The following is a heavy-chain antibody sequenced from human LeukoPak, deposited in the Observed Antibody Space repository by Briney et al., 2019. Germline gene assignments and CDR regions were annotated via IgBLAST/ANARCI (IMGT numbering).Heavy chain of an antibody. V-gene: IGHV4-34*01. D-gene: IGHD3-22*01. CDR2: INHSGST. J-gene: IGHJ4*02. Sequence: PSETLSLTCAVYGGSFSGYYWSWIRQPPGKGLKWIGEINHSGSTNYNPSLKSRVTISVDTSKNQFSLKLSSVTAADTAVYYCARHESQYYYDSSGLFDYWGQGTLVTVSS. CDR1: GGSFSGYY. CDR3: ARHESQYYYDSSGLFDY.